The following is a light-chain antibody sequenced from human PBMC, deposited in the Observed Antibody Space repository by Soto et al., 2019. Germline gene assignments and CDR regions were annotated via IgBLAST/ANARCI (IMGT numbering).Light chain of an antibody. CDR2: GAS. Sequence: IVLTQSPGTLSLSPGERATLSCRASQTVSNNFLAWNQEKPGRGPRLLIYGASTRATGVPDRFSGSGSGTDFTLTISRLDPEDFAVYYCRQYGRSLEFAVGGGTKVEIK. CDR1: QTVSNNF. V-gene: IGKV3-20*01. J-gene: IGKJ4*01. CDR3: RQYGRSLEFA.